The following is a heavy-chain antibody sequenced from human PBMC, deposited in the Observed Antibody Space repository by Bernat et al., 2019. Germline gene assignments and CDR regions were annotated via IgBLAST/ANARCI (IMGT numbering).Heavy chain of an antibody. CDR2: IYSGGST. Sequence: EVQLVESGGGLIQPGGSLRLSCAASGFTVSSNYMSWVRQAPGKGLEWVSVIYSGGSTYYADSVKGRFTISRDNSKNTLYLQMNSLRAEDTAVYYCAREYSSGWFDAFDTWGQGTMVTVSS. J-gene: IGHJ3*02. CDR1: GFTVSSNY. V-gene: IGHV3-53*01. CDR3: AREYSSGWFDAFDT. D-gene: IGHD6-19*01.